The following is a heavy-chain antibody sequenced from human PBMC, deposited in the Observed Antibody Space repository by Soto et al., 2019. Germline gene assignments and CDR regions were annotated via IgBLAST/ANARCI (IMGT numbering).Heavy chain of an antibody. D-gene: IGHD3-3*01. CDR3: ARGPRDFWSGYYTGRFDY. Sequence: GGSLRLSCAASGFTVSSNYMSWVRQAPGKGLEWVSVIYSGGSTYYADSVKGRFTISRDNSKNTLYLQMNSLRAEDTAVYYCARGPRDFWSGYYTGRFDYWGQGTLVTVSS. J-gene: IGHJ4*02. V-gene: IGHV3-66*01. CDR1: GFTVSSNY. CDR2: IYSGGST.